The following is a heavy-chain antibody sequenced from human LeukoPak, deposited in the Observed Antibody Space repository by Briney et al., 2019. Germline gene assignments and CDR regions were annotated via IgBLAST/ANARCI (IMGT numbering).Heavy chain of an antibody. CDR3: ARGRNLKGWLQESVRDFDY. J-gene: IGHJ4*02. CDR1: GFTFSDYY. CDR2: ISSSGSTI. D-gene: IGHD5-24*01. Sequence: GGSLRLSCAASGFTFSDYYMSWIRQAPGKGLEWVSYISSSGSTIYYADSVKGRFTISRDNAKNSPYLQMNSLRAEDTAVYYCARGRNLKGWLQESVRDFDYWGQGTLVTVSS. V-gene: IGHV3-11*01.